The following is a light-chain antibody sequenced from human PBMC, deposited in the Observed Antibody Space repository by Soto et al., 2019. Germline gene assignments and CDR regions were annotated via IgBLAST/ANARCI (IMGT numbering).Light chain of an antibody. CDR3: RQYGNAPRT. CDR1: QSVRNSY. V-gene: IGKV3-20*01. CDR2: GAS. Sequence: EIVLTQSPGTLSLSPGERASLSCRASQSVRNSYLAWYQQKPGQAPRLLIYGASSRATGIPDRFSGSGSGTDFTLTISRLEPEDVAVYYCRQYGNAPRTFGQGTKLVIK. J-gene: IGKJ2*01.